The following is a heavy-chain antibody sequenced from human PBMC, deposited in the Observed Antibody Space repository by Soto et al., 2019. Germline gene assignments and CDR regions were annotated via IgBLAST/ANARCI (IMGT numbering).Heavy chain of an antibody. CDR3: AYLPCSGGSCYWFSYSGMDV. V-gene: IGHV2-5*02. J-gene: IGHJ6*02. D-gene: IGHD2-15*01. Sequence: QITLKESGPPLVKHTQTLTLTCTFSGFSLSTSGVGVAWIRQPPGKALEWLALIYWDDDKRYRPSLETRLTITKDTSKSQVVLTMTNMDSVDTATYYCAYLPCSGGSCYWFSYSGMDVWGQGTTVTVSS. CDR1: GFSLSTSGVG. CDR2: IYWDDDK.